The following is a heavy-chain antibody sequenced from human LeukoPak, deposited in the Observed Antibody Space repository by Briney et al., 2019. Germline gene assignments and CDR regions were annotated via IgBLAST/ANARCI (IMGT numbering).Heavy chain of an antibody. CDR3: AKGGPYDILTGKNVFDI. Sequence: GGSLRLSCAASGFTFSSYAMCWVRQAPGKGLEWVSAISGSGGSTYYADSVKGRFTISRDNSKNTLFLQMKSLRREDTAVYFCAKGGPYDILTGKNVFDIWGQGTTVTVSS. CDR1: GFTFSSYA. D-gene: IGHD3-9*01. CDR2: ISGSGGST. J-gene: IGHJ3*02. V-gene: IGHV3-23*01.